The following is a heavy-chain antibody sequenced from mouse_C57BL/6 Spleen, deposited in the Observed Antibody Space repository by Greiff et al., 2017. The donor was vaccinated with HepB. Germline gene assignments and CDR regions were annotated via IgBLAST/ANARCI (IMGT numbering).Heavy chain of an antibody. V-gene: IGHV1-64*01. CDR2: IHPNSGST. CDR1: GYTFTSYW. CDR3: AREGVTSYWYFDV. D-gene: IGHD2-3*01. J-gene: IGHJ1*03. Sequence: QVQLQQPGAELVKPGASVTLSCKASGYTFTSYWMHWVKQRPGQGLEWIGMIHPNSGSTNYNEKFKSKATLTVDKSSSTAYMQLSSLTSEDSAVYYCAREGVTSYWYFDVWGTGTTVTVSS.